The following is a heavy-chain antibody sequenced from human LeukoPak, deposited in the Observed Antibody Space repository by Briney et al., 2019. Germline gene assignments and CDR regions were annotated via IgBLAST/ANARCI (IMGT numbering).Heavy chain of an antibody. V-gene: IGHV4-59*01. CDR2: IYYSGST. Sequence: SETLSLTCTVSGGSISSYYWSWIRQPPGKGLEWIGYIYYSGSTNYNPSLKSRVTISVDTYKNQFSLKLSSVTAADTAVYYCARDHIVSGYLGGYYYYYGMDVWGQGTTVTVSS. CDR1: GGSISSYY. D-gene: IGHD2-15*01. J-gene: IGHJ6*02. CDR3: ARDHIVSGYLGGYYYYYGMDV.